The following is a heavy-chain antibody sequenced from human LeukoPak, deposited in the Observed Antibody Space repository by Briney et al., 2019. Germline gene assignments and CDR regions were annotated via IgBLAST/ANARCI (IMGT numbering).Heavy chain of an antibody. J-gene: IGHJ4*02. CDR3: ASGDGYNYRYFDY. CDR1: GGSISSSSYY. CDR2: IHDSGST. D-gene: IGHD3-22*01. Sequence: SETLSLTCTVSGGSISSSSYYWGWIRQPPGKGLEWIGYIHDSGSTYYKPSLKSRITISLDTSKNQFSVKLSSVTAADTAVYYCASGDGYNYRYFDYWGQGTLVAVSS. V-gene: IGHV4-39*07.